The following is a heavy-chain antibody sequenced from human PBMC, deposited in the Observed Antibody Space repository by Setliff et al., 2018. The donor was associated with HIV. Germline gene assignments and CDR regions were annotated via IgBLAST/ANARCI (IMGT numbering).Heavy chain of an antibody. CDR2: IIPIFGTA. D-gene: IGHD6-19*01. V-gene: IGHV1-69*06. CDR1: GGPFSSNA. J-gene: IGHJ3*02. CDR3: ARDRPGRSSSGWEGIAFDI. Sequence: GASVKVSCKASGGPFSSNAISWVRQAPGQGLEWMGRIIPIFGTANYAQKFQGRVTITADKSTSTAYMELSSLRSEDTAVYYCARDRPGRSSSGWEGIAFDIWGQGTMVTVSS.